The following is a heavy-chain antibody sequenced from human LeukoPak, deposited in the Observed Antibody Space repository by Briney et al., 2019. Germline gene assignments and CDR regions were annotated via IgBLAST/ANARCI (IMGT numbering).Heavy chain of an antibody. J-gene: IGHJ4*02. CDR3: AKGRSSVWFDWFDY. CDR1: GFTFSSYG. CDR2: ISSDGSHK. V-gene: IGHV3-30*18. D-gene: IGHD6-19*01. Sequence: GGSLRLSCAASGFTFSSYGIHWVRQAPGKGLEWVAVISSDGSHKYYAGSVKGRFTISRDNSKNTLYLQMDSPRAEDTAVYYCAKGRSSVWFDWFDYWGQGTLVTVSS.